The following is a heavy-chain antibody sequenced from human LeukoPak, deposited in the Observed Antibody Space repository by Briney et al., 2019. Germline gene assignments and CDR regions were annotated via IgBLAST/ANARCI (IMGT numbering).Heavy chain of an antibody. D-gene: IGHD3-10*01. Sequence: GESLKISCKGSGYSFTSYWIGWVRQMPGKGLEWMGIIYPGDSDTRYSPSFQGQVTISADKSISTAYLQWSSLKASDTAMYYCARLYAGSYYNQPPTHLDYWGQGTLVTVSS. CDR3: ARLYAGSYYNQPPTHLDY. V-gene: IGHV5-51*01. CDR2: IYPGDSDT. CDR1: GYSFTSYW. J-gene: IGHJ4*02.